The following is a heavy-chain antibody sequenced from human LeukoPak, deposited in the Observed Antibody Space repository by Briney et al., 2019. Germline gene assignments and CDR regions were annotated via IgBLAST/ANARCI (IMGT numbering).Heavy chain of an antibody. CDR3: ARALSSSWYYFDY. Sequence: SETLSLTCAVSGGSISSSNWWSWVRQLPGKGLEWIGEIYHSGSTNYNPSLKSRVTISVDKSKNQFSLKLSSVTAADTAVYYCARALSSSWYYFDYWGQGTLVTVSS. D-gene: IGHD6-13*01. CDR2: IYHSGST. V-gene: IGHV4-4*02. CDR1: GGSISSSNW. J-gene: IGHJ4*02.